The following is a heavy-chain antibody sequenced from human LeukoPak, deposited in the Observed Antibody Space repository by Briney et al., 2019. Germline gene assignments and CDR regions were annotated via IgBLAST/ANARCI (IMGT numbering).Heavy chain of an antibody. J-gene: IGHJ4*02. V-gene: IGHV7-4-1*02. CDR2: INTNTGNP. Sequence: GASVKVSCKASGYTFTSYAMNWVRQAPGQGLEWMGWINTNTGNPTYAQGFTGRFVFSLDTSVSTAYLQISSLKAEDTAVYYSARGLMIFGVVIPFDYWGQGTLVTVSS. CDR1: GYTFTSYA. D-gene: IGHD3-3*01. CDR3: ARGLMIFGVVIPFDY.